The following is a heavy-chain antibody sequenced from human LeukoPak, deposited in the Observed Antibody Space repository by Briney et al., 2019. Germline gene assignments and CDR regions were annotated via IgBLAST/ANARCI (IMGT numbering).Heavy chain of an antibody. CDR2: ISGSGDYT. CDR1: GFTFSGYA. J-gene: IGHJ6*03. Sequence: GGSLRLSCAASGFTFSGYAMNWVRQAPGKGLGWVSTISGSGDYTYNADSVKGRLTISRDNSKSTLYLQMNSLRAEDTAVYYCARDYDGAVAGDYYYYMDVWGKGTTVTVSS. D-gene: IGHD6-19*01. V-gene: IGHV3-23*01. CDR3: ARDYDGAVAGDYYYYMDV.